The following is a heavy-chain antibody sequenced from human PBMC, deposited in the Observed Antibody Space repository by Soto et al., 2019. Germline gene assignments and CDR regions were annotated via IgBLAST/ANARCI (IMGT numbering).Heavy chain of an antibody. J-gene: IGHJ3*02. D-gene: IGHD3-22*01. CDR1: GGTFSSYA. V-gene: IGHV1-69*13. Sequence: ASVKVSCKASGGTFSSYATSWVRQAPGQGLEWMGGIIPIFGTANYAQKFQGRVTITADESTSTAYMELSSLRSEDTAVYYCASVYDSSGSASLVGAFDIWGQGTMVTVS. CDR3: ASVYDSSGSASLVGAFDI. CDR2: IIPIFGTA.